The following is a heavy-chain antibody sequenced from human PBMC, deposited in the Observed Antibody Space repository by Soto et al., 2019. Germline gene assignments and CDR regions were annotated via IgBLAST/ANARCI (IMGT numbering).Heavy chain of an antibody. J-gene: IGHJ4*02. CDR2: IHYSENI. Sequence: QVQLQGSGPGLVKPSETLSLTCTVSGGSITSDYWGWIRQSPGKGLEWIGYIHYSENIKYNPSLTSRVTIALDTSKNHFSLKLRSMTAAGTAVYYCAEEGGSKTFWGQGILVTVSS. V-gene: IGHV4-59*01. D-gene: IGHD3-16*01. CDR3: AEEGGSKTF. CDR1: GGSITSDY.